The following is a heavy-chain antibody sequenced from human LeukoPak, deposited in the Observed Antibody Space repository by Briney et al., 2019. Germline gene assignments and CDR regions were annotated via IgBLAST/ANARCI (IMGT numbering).Heavy chain of an antibody. D-gene: IGHD2-2*01. V-gene: IGHV1-69*06. CDR3: ARDPGYCSSTSCRREYYFDY. CDR2: IIPIFGTA. J-gene: IGHJ4*02. Sequence: SVKVSCKASGGTFSSHAISWVRQAPGQGLEWMGGIIPIFGTANYAQKFQGRVTITADKSTSTAYMELSSLRSEDTAVYYCARDPGYCSSTSCRREYYFDYWGQGTLVTVSS. CDR1: GGTFSSHA.